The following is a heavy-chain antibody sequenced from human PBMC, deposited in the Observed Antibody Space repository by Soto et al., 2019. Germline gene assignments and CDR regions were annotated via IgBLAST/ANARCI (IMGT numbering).Heavy chain of an antibody. Sequence: QVQLVESGGGVVQPGRSLRLSCAASGFTFSSYAMHWVRQAPGKGLEWVAVISYDGSNKYYADSVKGRFTISRDNSKNTLYLQMNSRRAEETAVYDGARDRRRGTAMFLPVGMDVWGQGTTVTVSS. CDR2: ISYDGSNK. D-gene: IGHD5-18*01. CDR3: ARDRRRGTAMFLPVGMDV. V-gene: IGHV3-30-3*01. CDR1: GFTFSSYA. J-gene: IGHJ6*02.